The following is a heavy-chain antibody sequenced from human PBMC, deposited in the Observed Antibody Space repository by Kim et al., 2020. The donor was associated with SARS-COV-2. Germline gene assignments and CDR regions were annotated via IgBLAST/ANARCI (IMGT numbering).Heavy chain of an antibody. D-gene: IGHD2-15*01. Sequence: GGSLRLSCTVSGFIFGEYAISWVRQAPGKGLEWVGFIKSKADGGTTEDAASVTCKFSIARYNSKSISYLQMSSLETGDTDVYYCTGGVMVALGYFQHWGRGTLVTVSS. CDR1: GFIFGEYA. J-gene: IGHJ1*01. CDR3: TGGVMVALGYFQH. CDR2: IKSKADGGTT. V-gene: IGHV3-49*04.